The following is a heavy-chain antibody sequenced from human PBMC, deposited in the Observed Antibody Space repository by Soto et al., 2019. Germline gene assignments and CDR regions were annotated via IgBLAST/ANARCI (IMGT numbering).Heavy chain of an antibody. V-gene: IGHV1-3*01. Sequence: ASVKVSCKASGYTFTSYAMHWVRQAPGQRLEWMGWINAGNGNTKYSQKFQGRVTITRDTSASTAYMELSSLRSEDTAVYYCARDSYYDILTGYHDAFDIWGQGTMVTVSS. CDR2: INAGNGNT. D-gene: IGHD3-9*01. CDR3: ARDSYYDILTGYHDAFDI. J-gene: IGHJ3*02. CDR1: GYTFTSYA.